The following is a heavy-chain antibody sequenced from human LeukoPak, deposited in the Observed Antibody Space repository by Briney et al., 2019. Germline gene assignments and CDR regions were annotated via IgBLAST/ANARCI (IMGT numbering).Heavy chain of an antibody. CDR1: GFTVSTNS. CDR2: IYSDNT. V-gene: IGHV3-66*01. Sequence: GGSLRLSCTVPGFTVSTNSMSWVRQAPGKGLEWVSFIYSDNTHYSDSVKGRFTISRDNAKNSLYLQMNSLRAEDTAVYYCASFTHQSGYCSSTSCYSVDYWGQGTLVTVSS. CDR3: ASFTHQSGYCSSTSCYSVDY. D-gene: IGHD2-2*01. J-gene: IGHJ4*02.